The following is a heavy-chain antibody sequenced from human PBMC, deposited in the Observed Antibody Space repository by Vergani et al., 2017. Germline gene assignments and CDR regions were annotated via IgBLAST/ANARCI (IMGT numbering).Heavy chain of an antibody. CDR2: IIPIFGTA. CDR3: ARSRWSLGYYYGMDV. CDR1: GYTFTGYY. J-gene: IGHJ6*02. Sequence: QVQLVQSGAEVKKPGASVKVSCKASGYTFTGYYMHWVRQAPGQGLEWMGGIIPIFGTANYAQKFPGRVTITADESTSTAYMELSSLGSEDTAVYYCARSRWSLGYYYGMDVWGQGTTVTVSS. D-gene: IGHD4-23*01. V-gene: IGHV1-69*01.